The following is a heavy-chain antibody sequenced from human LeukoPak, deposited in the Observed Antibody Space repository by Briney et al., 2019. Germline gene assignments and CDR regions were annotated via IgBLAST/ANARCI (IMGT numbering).Heavy chain of an antibody. J-gene: IGHJ4*02. Sequence: AGGSLRLSCAASEFTFSTYVMHWVRQAPGKGLEWVAFISYDESNRYSADSVKGRFTISRDNSKNTLYLQMNSLRPEDTAVYYCARGYCTGTSCYHYFDYWGQGTLVTVSS. CDR1: EFTFSTYV. CDR3: ARGYCTGTSCYHYFDY. CDR2: ISYDESNR. D-gene: IGHD2-2*01. V-gene: IGHV3-30-3*01.